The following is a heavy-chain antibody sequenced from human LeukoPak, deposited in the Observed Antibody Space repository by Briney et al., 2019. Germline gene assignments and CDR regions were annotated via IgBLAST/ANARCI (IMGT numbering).Heavy chain of an antibody. CDR1: GFIFTTYT. J-gene: IGHJ4*02. V-gene: IGHV3-64D*06. CDR2: VNGNGDTT. D-gene: IGHD3-3*01. Sequence: QTGGSLRLSCSASGFIFTTYTMYWVRQAPGEGLEFVSVVNGNGDTTYYTDPVKGRFTISRDNSKNTLYLQMSSLRAEDTGVYYCAKDHYWSIDCWGRGTLVTVSS. CDR3: AKDHYWSIDC.